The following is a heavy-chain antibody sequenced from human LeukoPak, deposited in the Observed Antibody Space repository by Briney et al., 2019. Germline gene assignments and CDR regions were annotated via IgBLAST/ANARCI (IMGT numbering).Heavy chain of an antibody. CDR2: IYHSGST. D-gene: IGHD2-2*01. CDR3: ARGGHCSSTSCYGTFDY. V-gene: IGHV4-4*02. J-gene: IGHJ4*02. CDR1: GGSISSSNW. Sequence: SGTLSLTCAVSGGSISSSNWWSWVRQPPGKGLEWIGYIYHSGSTYYNPSLKGRVTISVDRSKNQFSLKLSSVTAADTAVYYCARGGHCSSTSCYGTFDYWGQGTLVTVSS.